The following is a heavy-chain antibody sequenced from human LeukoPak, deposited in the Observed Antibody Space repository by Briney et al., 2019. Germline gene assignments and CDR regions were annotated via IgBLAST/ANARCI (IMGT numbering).Heavy chain of an antibody. V-gene: IGHV3-7*01. CDR2: INPDGSGK. CDR1: GFTFNSYW. CDR3: ASKQGDY. Sequence: GGSLRLSCEASGFTFNSYWMIWVRQAPGKGLEWVANINPDGSGKYYVVSVKGRFTISRDNAKKSLYLQMNSLRAEDTAVYYCASKQGDYWGQGTLVTVSS. J-gene: IGHJ4*02.